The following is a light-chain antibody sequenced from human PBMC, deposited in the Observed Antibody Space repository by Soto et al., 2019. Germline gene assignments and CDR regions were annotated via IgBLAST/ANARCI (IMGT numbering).Light chain of an antibody. CDR1: HSVSDN. CDR3: QQYDEWPPSYT. V-gene: IGKV3-15*01. Sequence: EIMMMQSPATLSVSPGERATLSCRASHSVSDNLAWYQQKPGQAPRLLIYGASTRATGIPARISGSGSGTEFTLTISSLQSEDFAVYYCQQYDEWPPSYTFGQGTKLEIK. J-gene: IGKJ2*01. CDR2: GAS.